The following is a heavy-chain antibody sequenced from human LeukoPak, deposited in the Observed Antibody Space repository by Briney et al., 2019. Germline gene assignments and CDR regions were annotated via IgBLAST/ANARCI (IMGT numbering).Heavy chain of an antibody. CDR2: ISGHNGNT. J-gene: IGHJ4*02. CDR1: GYTFTDYA. D-gene: IGHD2-8*01. V-gene: IGHV1-18*01. Sequence: ASVKVSCKASGYTFTDYAISWVRQAPGQGLEWMGWISGHNGNTNYAQNLQGRVTMTTDTSTSTACMELRSLRFDDTAVYYCALISYCTTITCYYLDYWGQGTLSPSPQ. CDR3: ALISYCTTITCYYLDY.